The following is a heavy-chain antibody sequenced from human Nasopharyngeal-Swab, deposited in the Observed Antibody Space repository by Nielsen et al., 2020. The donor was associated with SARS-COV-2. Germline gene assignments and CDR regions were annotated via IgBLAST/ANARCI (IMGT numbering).Heavy chain of an antibody. Sequence: LKISCKGSGYSFTSYWIGWVRQMPGKGLEWMGIIYPGDSDTRYSPSFQGQVTISADKSISTAYLQWSSLKASDTAMYYCARLDGRYCSGGSCYGNWFDPWGQGTLVTVSS. D-gene: IGHD2-15*01. J-gene: IGHJ5*02. CDR2: IYPGDSDT. CDR3: ARLDGRYCSGGSCYGNWFDP. CDR1: GYSFTSYW. V-gene: IGHV5-51*01.